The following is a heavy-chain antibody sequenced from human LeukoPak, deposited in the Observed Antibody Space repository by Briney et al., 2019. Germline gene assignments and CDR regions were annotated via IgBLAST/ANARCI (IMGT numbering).Heavy chain of an antibody. CDR2: ISGSGGST. CDR1: GSTFSSYA. Sequence: GGSLRLSCAASGSTFSSYAMSWVRQAPGKGLEWVSAISGSGGSTYYADSVKGRFTISRDNSKNTLYLQMNSLRAEDTAVYYCAKDAPYYYDSSGYPPIGYWGQGTLVTVSS. V-gene: IGHV3-23*01. CDR3: AKDAPYYYDSSGYPPIGY. D-gene: IGHD3-22*01. J-gene: IGHJ4*02.